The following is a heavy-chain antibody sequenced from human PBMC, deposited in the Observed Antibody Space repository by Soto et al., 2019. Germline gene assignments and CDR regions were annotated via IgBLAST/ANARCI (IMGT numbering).Heavy chain of an antibody. CDR2: IIPIFGTT. D-gene: IGHD3-10*01. CDR1: GGTFSTYG. Sequence: QVQLVQSGAEVKKPGSSVKVSCKSSGGTFSTYGFFWVRQAPGQGLEWMGGIIPIFGTTNYAQKFQDRVTITTDESTSTVYMELTSLKSEDTAVYYCASGGVRVCFSPLQSDPWGQGTLVTVSS. V-gene: IGHV1-69*01. J-gene: IGHJ5*02. CDR3: ASGGVRVCFSPLQSDP.